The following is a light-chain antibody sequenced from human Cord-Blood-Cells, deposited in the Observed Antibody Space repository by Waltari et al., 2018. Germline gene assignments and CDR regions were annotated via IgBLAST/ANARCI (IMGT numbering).Light chain of an antibody. CDR3: QQYNSYRT. V-gene: IGKV1-5*03. CDR2: KSS. CDR1: QSISSW. J-gene: IGKJ1*01. Sequence: DIQMTQYPSTLSASVGDRVTITCRASQSISSWLAWYQQKSGKTHKLLIYKSSSLESWDPSRFSGSGPGTEVTLNISSRQPDDFATYYCQQYNSYRTFGQGTKVEIK.